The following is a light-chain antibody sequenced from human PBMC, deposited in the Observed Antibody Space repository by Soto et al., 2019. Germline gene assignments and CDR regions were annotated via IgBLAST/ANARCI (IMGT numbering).Light chain of an antibody. CDR3: QQYYSTPPYT. J-gene: IGKJ2*01. CDR1: QRVLYSSNSKNY. Sequence: DIVMTQSPDSLAVSLGERATINCKSSQRVLYSSNSKNYLAWYQQKPGQPPKLLIYWASIRESGVPDRFSGSGSGTNFTLTISSLQAEDVAVYYCQQYYSTPPYTFGQGTKLEIK. CDR2: WAS. V-gene: IGKV4-1*01.